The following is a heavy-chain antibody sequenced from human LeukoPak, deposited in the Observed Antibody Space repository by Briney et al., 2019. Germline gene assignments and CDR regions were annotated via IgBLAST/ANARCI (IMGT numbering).Heavy chain of an antibody. J-gene: IGHJ4*02. CDR2: ISTSSTHI. Sequence: PGGSLRLSCAASGFTFSNYTMNWVRQTPGKGLEWVPSISTSSTHIYYADSVKGRFTISRDNSKNTLYLQMNSLRAEDTAVYYCARDWATVVTGGFDYWGQGTLVTVSS. V-gene: IGHV3-21*01. D-gene: IGHD4-23*01. CDR3: ARDWATVVTGGFDY. CDR1: GFTFSNYT.